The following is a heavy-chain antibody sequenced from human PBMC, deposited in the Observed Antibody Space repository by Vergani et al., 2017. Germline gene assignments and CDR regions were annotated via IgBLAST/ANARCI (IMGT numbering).Heavy chain of an antibody. Sequence: QVQLQESGPGLVKPSETLSLTCVVSGFSISSSYYWGWIRQPPGKGLEWIGSIYHSGTTYYNPSLKSRVTISVDTSNNQFSLKLSSVTGADTAVYYCARFCSSASCYRDYWCQGTLVTVSS. V-gene: IGHV4-38-2*01. D-gene: IGHD2-2*01. CDR1: GFSISSSYY. CDR3: ARFCSSASCYRDY. CDR2: IYHSGTT. J-gene: IGHJ4*02.